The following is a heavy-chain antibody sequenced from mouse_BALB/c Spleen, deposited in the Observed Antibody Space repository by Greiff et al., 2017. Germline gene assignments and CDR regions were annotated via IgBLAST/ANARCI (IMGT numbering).Heavy chain of an antibody. Sequence: EVKLVESGGGLVKPGGSLKLSCAASGFTFSSYAMSWVRQTPEKRLEWVASISSGGSTYYPDSVKGRFTISRDNARNILYLQMSSLRSEDTAMYYCARGYDYRFDYWGQGTTLTVSS. CDR2: ISSGGST. CDR3: ARGYDYRFDY. J-gene: IGHJ2*01. D-gene: IGHD2-4*01. V-gene: IGHV5-6-5*01. CDR1: GFTFSSYA.